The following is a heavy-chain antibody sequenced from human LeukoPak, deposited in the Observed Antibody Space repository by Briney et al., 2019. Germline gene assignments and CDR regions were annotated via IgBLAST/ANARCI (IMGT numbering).Heavy chain of an antibody. J-gene: IGHJ4*02. CDR3: ARDSGETQYYDFWSGYSMYCFDY. CDR1: GGTFSSYA. V-gene: IGHV1-18*01. D-gene: IGHD3-3*01. Sequence: ASVKVSCKASGGTFSSYAISWVRQAPGQGLEWMGWISAYNGNTNYAQKLQGRVTMTTDTSTSTAYMELRSLRSDDTAVYYCARDSGETQYYDFWSGYSMYCFDYWGQGTLVTVSS. CDR2: ISAYNGNT.